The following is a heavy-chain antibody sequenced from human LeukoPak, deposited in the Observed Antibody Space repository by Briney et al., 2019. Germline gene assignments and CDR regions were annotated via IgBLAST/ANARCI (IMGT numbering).Heavy chain of an antibody. CDR3: ARVRTGIDY. CDR1: GGSISSYY. D-gene: IGHD7-27*01. V-gene: IGHV4-59*01. J-gene: IGHJ4*02. Sequence: SETLSLTCTVSGGSISSYYWSWIRQPPGKGLKWIGYIYYSGSTNCNPSLKSRVTISVDTSKNQFSLKLSSVTAADTAVYYCARVRTGIDYWGQGTLVTVSS. CDR2: IYYSGST.